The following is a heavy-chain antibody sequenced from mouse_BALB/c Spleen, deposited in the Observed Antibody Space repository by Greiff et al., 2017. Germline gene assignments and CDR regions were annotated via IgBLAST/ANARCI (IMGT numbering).Heavy chain of an antibody. Sequence: EVLLLESGPGLVKPSQSLSLTCTVTGYSITSYYARNWIRQFPGNILGWMGYISYSGSTSYNPTLKSRISITRDTSKNQFFLQLNSVTTEDTATYYCARSPIYYGSSFYAMDYWGQGTSVTVSS. J-gene: IGHJ4*01. CDR2: ISYSGST. CDR1: GYSITSYYA. D-gene: IGHD1-1*01. CDR3: ARSPIYYGSSFYAMDY. V-gene: IGHV3-2*02.